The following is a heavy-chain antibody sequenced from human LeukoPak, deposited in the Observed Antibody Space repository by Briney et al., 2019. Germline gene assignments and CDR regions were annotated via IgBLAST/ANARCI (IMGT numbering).Heavy chain of an antibody. D-gene: IGHD3-16*01. CDR2: INHSGST. Sequence: PSETLSLTCAVYGGSFSGYYWSWIRQPPGKRLEWIGEINHSGSTNYNPSLKSRVTISVDTSKNQFSLKLSSVTAADTAVYYCAKDHVGGLRPGSLDDWGQGTLVTVSS. CDR1: GGSFSGYY. J-gene: IGHJ4*02. CDR3: AKDHVGGLRPGSLDD. V-gene: IGHV4-34*01.